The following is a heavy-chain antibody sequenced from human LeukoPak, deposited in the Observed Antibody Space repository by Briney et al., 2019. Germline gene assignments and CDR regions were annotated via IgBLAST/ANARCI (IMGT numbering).Heavy chain of an antibody. V-gene: IGHV3-53*01. D-gene: IGHD5-18*01. Sequence: PGGSLRLSCAASGFTVSSNYMSWVRQAPGKGLEWVSVIYSGGSTYYADSVKGRFTISRDNSKNTLYLQMNSLRAEDTAVYYCATDSGYSYVDSWGQGTLVTVSS. CDR1: GFTVSSNY. CDR2: IYSGGST. CDR3: ATDSGYSYVDS. J-gene: IGHJ4*02.